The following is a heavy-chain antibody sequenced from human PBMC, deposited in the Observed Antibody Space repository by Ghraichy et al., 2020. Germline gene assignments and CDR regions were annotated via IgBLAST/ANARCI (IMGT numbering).Heavy chain of an antibody. CDR1: GFTFSDHY. V-gene: IGHV3-72*01. J-gene: IGHJ5*02. CDR2: TIKKAKSYIT. Sequence: GESLNIPCVASGFTFSDHYMDWVRQAPGKGLEWVGRTIKKAKSYITQYAVSVQGRFTISRDDSRDSMYLQMNSLKIEDTAVYYCSRDLFGQGDTWGQGTLVTVSS. CDR3: SRDLFGQGDT. D-gene: IGHD3-16*01.